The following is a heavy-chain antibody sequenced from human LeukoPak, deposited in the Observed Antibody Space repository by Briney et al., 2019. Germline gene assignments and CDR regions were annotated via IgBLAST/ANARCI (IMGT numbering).Heavy chain of an antibody. D-gene: IGHD1-14*01. J-gene: IGHJ4*02. CDR2: IYHSGST. V-gene: IGHV4-38-2*01. CDR3: ARLRNPFRCYFDY. Sequence: SETLSLTCAVSGYSISSGYYWGWIRQPPGKGLEWIGSIYHSGSTYYNPSLKSRVTISVDTSKNQFSLKLSSVTAADTAVYYCARLRNPFRCYFDYWGQGTLVTVSS. CDR1: GYSISSGYY.